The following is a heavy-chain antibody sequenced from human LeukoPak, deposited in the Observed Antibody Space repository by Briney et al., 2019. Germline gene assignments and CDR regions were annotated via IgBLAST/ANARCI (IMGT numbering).Heavy chain of an antibody. V-gene: IGHV3-43*01. Sequence: GGSLRLSCAASGFTFDDYTMHWVRQTPGPGLESVSLISWDGSSTYYADSMKGRFTISRDNSKNSLYLQMNSLRTEDTALYYCAKDIGVGSCNGCLFDYWGQGTLVTVSS. CDR3: AKDIGVGSCNGCLFDY. CDR1: GFTFDDYT. CDR2: ISWDGSST. J-gene: IGHJ4*02. D-gene: IGHD2-15*01.